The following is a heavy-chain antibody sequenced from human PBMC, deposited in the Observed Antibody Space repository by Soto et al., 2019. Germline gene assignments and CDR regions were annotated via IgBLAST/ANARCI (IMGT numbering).Heavy chain of an antibody. J-gene: IGHJ6*02. CDR3: ARARRDGYNYYYYGMDV. CDR1: GYTFTGYY. V-gene: IGHV1-2*04. Sequence: GASVKVSCKASGYTFTGYYMHWVRQAPGQGLEWMGWINPNSGGTNYAQKFQGWVTMTRDTSISTAYMELSRLRSDDTAVYYCARARRDGYNYYYYGMDVWGQGTTVTVS. CDR2: INPNSGGT. D-gene: IGHD5-12*01.